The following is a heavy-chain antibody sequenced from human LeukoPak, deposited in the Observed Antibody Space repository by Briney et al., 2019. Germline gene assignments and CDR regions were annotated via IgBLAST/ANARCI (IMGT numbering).Heavy chain of an antibody. Sequence: GGSLRLSCAASGFTFDDYAMHWVRQAPGKGLEWVSGISWNSGTIGYADFVKGRFTISRDNAKNSLYLQMNSLTAGDTALYYCAKDTTMGWWGQGTLVTVSS. CDR1: GFTFDDYA. D-gene: IGHD3-10*01. V-gene: IGHV3-9*01. CDR2: ISWNSGTI. CDR3: AKDTTMGW. J-gene: IGHJ4*02.